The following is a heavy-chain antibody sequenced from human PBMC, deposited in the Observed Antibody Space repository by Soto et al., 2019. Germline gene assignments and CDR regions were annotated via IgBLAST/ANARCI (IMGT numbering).Heavy chain of an antibody. Sequence: GGSLRLSCAASGFTFSNAWMNWVRQAPGKGLEWVGRIKSKNDGGTTDYAAPVKGRFTISRDDSKNTLYLQMNSLKTEDTAVYYCTSSSGLNPDYYYYGMDVWGQGTTVTVSS. CDR3: TSSSGLNPDYYYYGMDV. V-gene: IGHV3-15*07. CDR1: GFTFSNAW. D-gene: IGHD6-6*01. J-gene: IGHJ6*02. CDR2: IKSKNDGGTT.